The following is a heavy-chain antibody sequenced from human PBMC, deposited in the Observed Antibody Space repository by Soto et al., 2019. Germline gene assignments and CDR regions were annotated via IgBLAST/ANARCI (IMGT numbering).Heavy chain of an antibody. CDR1: GFTFGSSW. V-gene: IGHV3-74*03. Sequence: GSLRLSCAASGFTFGSSWMHWVRQAPGKGLVWVSRINSDGSSTKYADSVKGRFTISRDNSKNTLYLQMSSLRAEDTAVYYCVKGGTPYDFWSGYFDYWGQGTLVTVSS. CDR3: VKGGTPYDFWSGYFDY. D-gene: IGHD3-3*01. J-gene: IGHJ4*02. CDR2: INSDGSST.